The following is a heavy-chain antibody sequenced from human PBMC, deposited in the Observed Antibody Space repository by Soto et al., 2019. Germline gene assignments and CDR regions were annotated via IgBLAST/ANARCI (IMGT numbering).Heavy chain of an antibody. D-gene: IGHD3-10*01. CDR3: AREPKGAYGSGSYYRYGMDV. CDR1: GGSFSGYY. J-gene: IGHJ6*02. CDR2: INHSGST. V-gene: IGHV4-34*01. Sequence: SETLSLTCAVYGGSFSGYYWSWIRQPPGKGLEWIGEINHSGSTNYNPSLKSRVTISVDTSKNQFSLKLSSVAAADTAVYYCAREPKGAYGSGSYYRYGMDVWGQGTTVTVSS.